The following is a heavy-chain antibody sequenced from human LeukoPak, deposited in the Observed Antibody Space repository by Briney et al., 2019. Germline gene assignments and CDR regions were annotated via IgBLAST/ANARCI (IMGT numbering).Heavy chain of an antibody. CDR2: IYSGGST. J-gene: IGHJ6*03. V-gene: IGHV3-53*01. CDR1: GSTVSFNY. CDR3: ARAQWRTYSYYYMDV. Sequence: GGSLRLSCAASGSTVSFNYMSWVRQAPGKGLEWISVIYSGGSTYYADSVKGRFTISRDDSKNTLYLQMNSLRAEDTAIYYCARAQWRTYSYYYMDVWGKGTTVTVSS. D-gene: IGHD6-19*01.